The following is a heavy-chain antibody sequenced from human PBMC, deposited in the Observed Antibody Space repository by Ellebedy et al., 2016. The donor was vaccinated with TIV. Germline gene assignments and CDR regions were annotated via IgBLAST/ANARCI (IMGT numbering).Heavy chain of an antibody. CDR2: IYTSGST. CDR1: GGSISSYY. J-gene: IGHJ3*02. Sequence: MPSETLSLTCTVSGGSISSYYWSWIRQPAGKGLEWIGRIYTSGSTNYNPSLKSRVTISVDTSKNQFSLKLSSVTAADPAVYHCARDQAGPDAFDIWGQGTMVTVSS. D-gene: IGHD6-19*01. V-gene: IGHV4-4*07. CDR3: ARDQAGPDAFDI.